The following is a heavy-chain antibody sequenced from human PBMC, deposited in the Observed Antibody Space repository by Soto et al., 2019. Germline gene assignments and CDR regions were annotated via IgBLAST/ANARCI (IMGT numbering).Heavy chain of an antibody. V-gene: IGHV1-3*01. CDR2: INAANGNV. CDR3: ARAVGQFDP. D-gene: IGHD6-19*01. Sequence: ASVKVSCKASGYTFSSYAFHWVRQAPGQRLERMGWINAANGNVKYSQKFQGRVTITRDTSASTAYMELSSLRSEDTAVYYCARAVGQFDPWGQGTLVTVSS. J-gene: IGHJ5*02. CDR1: GYTFSSYA.